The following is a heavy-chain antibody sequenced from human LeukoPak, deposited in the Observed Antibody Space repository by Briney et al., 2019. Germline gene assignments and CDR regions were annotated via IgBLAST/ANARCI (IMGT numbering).Heavy chain of an antibody. D-gene: IGHD3-16*01. CDR3: ARTGGGATHIDY. CDR2: INYSGST. J-gene: IGHJ4*02. Sequence: SETLSLTCTVSGASIGGSRFFWGWIRQPPGKGLEWIGSINYSGSTYYGPSLRSRVTISVDTSKIQFSLKVNSVTAADMAVYYCARTGGGATHIDYWGQGSLVTVSS. CDR1: GASIGGSRFF. V-gene: IGHV4-39*07.